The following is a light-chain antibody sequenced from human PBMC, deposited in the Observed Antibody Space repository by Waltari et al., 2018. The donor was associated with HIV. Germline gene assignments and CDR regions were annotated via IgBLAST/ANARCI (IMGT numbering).Light chain of an antibody. CDR3: LQDYSFPYT. CDR1: EDIGHD. CDR2: ATS. J-gene: IGKJ2*01. V-gene: IGKV1-6*01. Sequence: AIQVTQSPSSLSASVGDRVIITCRPSEDIGHDLGWYQQRPGKAPHLLIFATSMLQTGVPSRFSGSGSGTNFSLTINSLQPEDFATYFCLQDYSFPYTFGQGTRLEIK.